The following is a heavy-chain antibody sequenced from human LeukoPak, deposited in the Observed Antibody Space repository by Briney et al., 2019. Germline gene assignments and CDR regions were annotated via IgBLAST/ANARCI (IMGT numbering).Heavy chain of an antibody. CDR3: ARGRYLDY. Sequence: SETLSLTCTVSGGSISSSSYYWSWIRQPAGKGLEWIGRIYNSGTTNYNPSLKGRLTMSVDTSKNQFSLKLSSVTAADTAVYYCARGRYLDYWGQGILVTVSS. J-gene: IGHJ4*02. V-gene: IGHV4-61*02. CDR2: IYNSGTT. CDR1: GGSISSSSYY.